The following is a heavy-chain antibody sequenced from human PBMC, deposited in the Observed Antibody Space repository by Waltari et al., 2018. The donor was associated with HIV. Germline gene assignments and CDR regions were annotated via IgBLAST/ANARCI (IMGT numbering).Heavy chain of an antibody. CDR1: GFTVSSNY. J-gene: IGHJ4*02. CDR3: ARDSSGYFGY. Sequence: EVQLVESGGGLVQPGGSLRLSCAASGFTVSSNYMSWVRQAPGKGLEWVSVIYSGGSKYYVDSVKGRFTISRDNSKNTLYLQMNSLRAEDTVVYYCARDSSGYFGYWGQGTLVTVSS. V-gene: IGHV3-66*02. CDR2: IYSGGSK. D-gene: IGHD3-22*01.